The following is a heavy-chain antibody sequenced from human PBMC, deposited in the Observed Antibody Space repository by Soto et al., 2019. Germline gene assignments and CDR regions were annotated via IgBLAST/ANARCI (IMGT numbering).Heavy chain of an antibody. CDR3: ARTRSSKRLRFLEWSSRLYGMDV. J-gene: IGHJ6*02. CDR1: GGSFSGYY. V-gene: IGHV4-34*01. Sequence: SETLSLTCAVYGGSFSGYYWSWIRQPPGKGLEWIGEINHSGSTNYNPSLKSRVTISVDTSKNQFSLKLSSVTAADTAVYYCARTRSSKRLRFLEWSSRLYGMDVWGQGTTVTVSS. D-gene: IGHD3-3*01. CDR2: INHSGST.